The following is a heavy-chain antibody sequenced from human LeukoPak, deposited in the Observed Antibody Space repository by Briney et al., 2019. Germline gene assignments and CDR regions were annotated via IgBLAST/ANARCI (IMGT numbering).Heavy chain of an antibody. CDR3: ARESSSGAPDY. CDR1: GFTFSSYA. J-gene: IGHJ4*02. D-gene: IGHD6-19*01. Sequence: PGRSLRLSCAASGFTFSSYAMHWVRQAPGKGLEWVAVISYDGSNKYYADSVKGRFTISRNNSKNTLYLQMNSLRAEDTAVYYCARESSSGAPDYWGQGTLVTVSS. CDR2: ISYDGSNK. V-gene: IGHV3-30-3*01.